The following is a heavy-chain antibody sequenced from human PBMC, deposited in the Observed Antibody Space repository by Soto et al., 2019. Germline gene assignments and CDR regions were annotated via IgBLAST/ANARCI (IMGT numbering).Heavy chain of an antibody. Sequence: ASVKVSCKASGYTFTGYYMHWVRQAPGQGLEWMGWINPNSGGTNYAQKFQGRVTMTRDTSISTAYMELSRLRSDDTAVYYCARCYYDSSTFQRWGQGTLVTVYS. V-gene: IGHV1-2*02. J-gene: IGHJ1*01. D-gene: IGHD3-22*01. CDR2: INPNSGGT. CDR1: GYTFTGYY. CDR3: ARCYYDSSTFQR.